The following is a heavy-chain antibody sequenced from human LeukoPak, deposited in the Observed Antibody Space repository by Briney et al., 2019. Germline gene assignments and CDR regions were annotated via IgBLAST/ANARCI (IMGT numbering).Heavy chain of an antibody. CDR2: ISGSGGST. Sequence: GGSLRLSCAASGFTFSSYGMSWVRQAPGKGLEWVSAISGSGGSTYYADSVRGRFTISRDNSKNTLYLQMNSLRAEDTAVYYCAKASAMIVVVSKHFDYWGQGTLVTVSS. V-gene: IGHV3-23*01. CDR1: GFTFSSYG. J-gene: IGHJ4*02. CDR3: AKASAMIVVVSKHFDY. D-gene: IGHD3-22*01.